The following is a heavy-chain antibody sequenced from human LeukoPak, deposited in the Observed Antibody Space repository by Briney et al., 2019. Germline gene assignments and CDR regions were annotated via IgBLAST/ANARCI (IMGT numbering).Heavy chain of an antibody. Sequence: SGGSLRLSCAASGFTFSSYWMHWVRQAPGKGLVWVSRIISDGSITTYADSVKGRFTISRDNAKNSLYLQMNSLRAEDTAVYYCGRLWFGELYLPFDYWGQGTLVTVSS. D-gene: IGHD3-10*01. CDR1: GFTFSSYW. V-gene: IGHV3-74*01. CDR3: GRLWFGELYLPFDY. J-gene: IGHJ4*02. CDR2: IISDGSIT.